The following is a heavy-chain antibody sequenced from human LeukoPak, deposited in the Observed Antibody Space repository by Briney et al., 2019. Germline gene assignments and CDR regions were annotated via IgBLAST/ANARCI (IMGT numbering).Heavy chain of an antibody. CDR2: ISSSGSTI. Sequence: PGGSLRLYCAASGFTFSDYYMSWIRQAPGKGLEWVSYISSSGSTIYYADSVKGRFTISRDNAKNSLYLQMNSLRAEDTAVYYCAATEGITIFGVVIHPKEKYYFDYWGQGTLVTVSS. V-gene: IGHV3-11*01. CDR1: GFTFSDYY. CDR3: AATEGITIFGVVIHPKEKYYFDY. D-gene: IGHD3-3*01. J-gene: IGHJ4*02.